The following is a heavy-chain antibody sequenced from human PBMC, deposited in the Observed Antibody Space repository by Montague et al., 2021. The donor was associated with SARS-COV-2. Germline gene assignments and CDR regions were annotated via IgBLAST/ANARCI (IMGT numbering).Heavy chain of an antibody. D-gene: IGHD3-3*01. J-gene: IGHJ4*02. CDR1: GFTFSGYT. Sequence: SLSLSCAASGFTFSGYTVNWVRQAPGKGLEWVSSISSSSSYIYYADSVKVRFTISRDNAKNSLYLQMNSLRAEDTAVYYCARAQHYDFWSGKSFEYWGQGTLVTVSS. CDR3: ARAQHYDFWSGKSFEY. CDR2: ISSSSSYI. V-gene: IGHV3-21*01.